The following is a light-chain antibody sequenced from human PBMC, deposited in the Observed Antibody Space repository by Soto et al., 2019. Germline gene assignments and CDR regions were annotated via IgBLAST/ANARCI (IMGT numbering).Light chain of an antibody. CDR2: DSS. J-gene: IGKJ4*01. V-gene: IGKV3-11*01. Sequence: EIVLTQSPATLSLSPGERATLSCRANQSVSTYLAWYQQQRGQAPRLLIYDSSHRATGIPARFSGSGSGTAFTLTISSLEPEDFAAYYCRQGSTTFGGGTKVDI. CDR3: RQGSTT. CDR1: QSVSTY.